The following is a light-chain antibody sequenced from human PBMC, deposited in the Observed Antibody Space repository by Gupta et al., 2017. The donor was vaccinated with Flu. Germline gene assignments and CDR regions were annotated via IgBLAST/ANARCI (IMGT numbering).Light chain of an antibody. CDR1: QSISSIY. CDR2: ETS. Sequence: EIVLTQSPGTLSLSPGETATLSCRASQSISSIYLAWYQQKPGQAPRLLIHETSIRATGFPDRFSGSGSGTDFTLTISRLDPEDFAIYYCQHGGSSVITFGHGTRLDIK. J-gene: IGKJ5*01. CDR3: QHGGSSVIT. V-gene: IGKV3-20*01.